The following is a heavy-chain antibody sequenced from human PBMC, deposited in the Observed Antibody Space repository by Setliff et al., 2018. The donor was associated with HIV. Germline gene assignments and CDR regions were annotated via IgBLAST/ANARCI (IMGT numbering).Heavy chain of an antibody. D-gene: IGHD1-26*01. J-gene: IGHJ6*03. Sequence: SETLSLTCAVSGGSIGSYYWSWIRQSPGKGLEWIGYVYYTGSTNYNPSLKSRVTIGVDTSKNQFSLKLTSVTAADAAVYYCARRRPPPSGLYSAYYMDVWGTGTTVTVSS. CDR3: ARRRPPPSGLYSAYYMDV. CDR1: GGSIGSYY. V-gene: IGHV4-59*08. CDR2: VYYTGST.